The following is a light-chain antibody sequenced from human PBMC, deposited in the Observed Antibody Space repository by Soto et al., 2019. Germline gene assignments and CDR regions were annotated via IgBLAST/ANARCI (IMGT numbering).Light chain of an antibody. CDR2: DNT. V-gene: IGLV1-40*01. CDR1: RSNLGANYA. J-gene: IGLJ2*01. Sequence: QSVLTQPPSVSGAAEQRVTISCTGSRSNLGANYAVHWYQQLPGTAPKLLIYDNTKRPSGVPDRFSGSKSGTSASLAITGLQAEDEAYYFCQSYDTSPVFGGGTKLTVL. CDR3: QSYDTSPV.